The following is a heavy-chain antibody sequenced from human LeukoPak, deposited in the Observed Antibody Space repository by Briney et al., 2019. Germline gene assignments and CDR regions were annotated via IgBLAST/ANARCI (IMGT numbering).Heavy chain of an antibody. Sequence: ASVKVSCKASGGTFSSYAISWVRQAPGQGLEWMGRIISILGIANYAQKFQGRVTMTTDTSTSTAYMELRSLRSDDTAVYYCARVQFSSGWFYFDYWGQGTLVTVSS. V-gene: IGHV1-69*04. J-gene: IGHJ4*02. CDR2: IISILGIA. D-gene: IGHD6-19*01. CDR3: ARVQFSSGWFYFDY. CDR1: GGTFSSYA.